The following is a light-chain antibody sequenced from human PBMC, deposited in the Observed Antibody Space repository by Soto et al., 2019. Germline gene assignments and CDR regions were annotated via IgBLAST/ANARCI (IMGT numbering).Light chain of an antibody. CDR1: SSDVGGYNY. V-gene: IGLV2-8*01. CDR2: EVS. J-gene: IGLJ1*01. Sequence: QSALTQPPSASGSPGQSVTISCTGTSSDVGGYNYVSWYQQHPGKAPKLMSYEVSKRTSGVPDRFSGSKSGNTASLTVSGRQADDEADYYCISYAGSNTFGVFGTGTKLTVL. CDR3: ISYAGSNTFGV.